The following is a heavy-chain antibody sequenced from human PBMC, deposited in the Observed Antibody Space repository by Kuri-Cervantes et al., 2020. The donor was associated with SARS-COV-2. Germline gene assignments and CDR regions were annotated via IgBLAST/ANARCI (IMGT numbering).Heavy chain of an antibody. D-gene: IGHD6-19*01. CDR1: GYSFTSYW. Sequence: GESLKISCKGSGYSFTSYWISWVRQMPGKGLEWMGRIDPSDSYTNYSPSFQGHVTISADKSISTAYLQWSSLKAPDTAMYYCARQGAYSSGYTDYWGQGTLVTVSS. CDR3: ARQGAYSSGYTDY. J-gene: IGHJ4*02. V-gene: IGHV5-10-1*01. CDR2: IDPSDSYT.